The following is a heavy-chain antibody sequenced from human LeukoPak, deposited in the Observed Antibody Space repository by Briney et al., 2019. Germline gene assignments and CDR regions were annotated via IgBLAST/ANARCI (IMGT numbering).Heavy chain of an antibody. Sequence: PSQTLSLTCAVSGVSISSGGNYWIWIRQHPGKGLEWIGYTYYSGTTYYNPALRSRVSISADTSKNQFSLNLSSVTAADTAVYYCATIRTGTNWFDPWGQGTLVTVSS. D-gene: IGHD1-1*01. CDR1: GVSISSGGNY. V-gene: IGHV4-31*11. J-gene: IGHJ5*02. CDR3: ATIRTGTNWFDP. CDR2: TYYSGTT.